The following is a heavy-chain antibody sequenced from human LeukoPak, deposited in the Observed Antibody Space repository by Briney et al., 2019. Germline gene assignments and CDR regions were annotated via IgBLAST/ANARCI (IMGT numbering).Heavy chain of an antibody. Sequence: SETLSLTCAVYGGSFSGYYWSWIRQPPGEGLEWIGEINHSGSTNYNPSLKSRVTISVDTSKNQFSLKLSSVTAADTAVYYCARGHGDYAKGYFDYWGQGTLVTVSS. V-gene: IGHV4-34*01. D-gene: IGHD4-17*01. CDR1: GGSFSGYY. J-gene: IGHJ4*02. CDR3: ARGHGDYAKGYFDY. CDR2: INHSGST.